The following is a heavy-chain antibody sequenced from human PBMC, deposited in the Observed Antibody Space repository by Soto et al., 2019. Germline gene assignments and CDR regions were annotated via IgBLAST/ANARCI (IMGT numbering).Heavy chain of an antibody. CDR1: GFTFSSYA. CDR2: ISHSGGST. D-gene: IGHD2-2*01. V-gene: IGHV3-23*01. CDR3: AKVGLVVPAANPYYFDY. J-gene: IGHJ4*02. Sequence: EVQLLESGGGLVQPGGSLRLSCAASGFTFSSYAMTWVRQAPGKGLEWVSAISHSGGSTYYADSVKGRFTISRDNSKNRXYVQMNSLRDEDTAVYYCAKVGLVVPAANPYYFDYWGQGTVVTVSS.